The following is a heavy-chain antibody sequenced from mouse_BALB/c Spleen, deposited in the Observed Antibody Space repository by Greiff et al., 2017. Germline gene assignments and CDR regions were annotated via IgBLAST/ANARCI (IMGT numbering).Heavy chain of an antibody. Sequence: EVMLVESGGGLVQPGGSRKLSCAASGFTFSSFGMHWVRQAPEKGLEWVAYISSGSSTIYYADTVKGRFTISRDNPKNTLFLQMTSLRSEDTAMYYCARSITTVVADYYAMDYWGQGTSVTVSS. CDR1: GFTFSSFG. CDR3: ARSITTVVADYYAMDY. CDR2: ISSGSSTI. D-gene: IGHD1-1*01. V-gene: IGHV5-17*02. J-gene: IGHJ4*01.